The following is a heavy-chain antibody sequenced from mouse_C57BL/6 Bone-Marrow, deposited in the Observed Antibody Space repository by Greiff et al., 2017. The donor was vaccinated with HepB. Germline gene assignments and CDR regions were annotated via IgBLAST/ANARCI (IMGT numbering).Heavy chain of an antibody. Sequence: QVQLQQPGAELVKPGASVKMSCKASGYTFTSYWITWVKQRPGQGLEWIGDIYPGSGSTNYNEKFKSKATLTVDTASSTAYMQLSSLTSEDSAFYYCARYYYSNYDAMDYWGQGTSVTVSS. V-gene: IGHV1-55*01. CDR2: IYPGSGST. CDR1: GYTFTSYW. D-gene: IGHD2-5*01. CDR3: ARYYYSNYDAMDY. J-gene: IGHJ4*01.